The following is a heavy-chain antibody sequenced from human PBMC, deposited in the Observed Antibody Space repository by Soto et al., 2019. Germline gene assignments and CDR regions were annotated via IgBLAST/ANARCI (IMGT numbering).Heavy chain of an antibody. Sequence: EVQLVESGGGLVKPGESLRLSCAASGFTFTNAWMSWVRQAPGKGLEWVGRLKTKTDGGTTDYAAPVKGRFTISRDDSKNTLYLQMNSLQTEDTAVYYCTTGTYSNPNFHYWGQGTLVTVSS. CDR3: TTGTYSNPNFHY. J-gene: IGHJ4*02. CDR2: LKTKTDGGTT. D-gene: IGHD4-4*01. CDR1: GFTFTNAW. V-gene: IGHV3-15*07.